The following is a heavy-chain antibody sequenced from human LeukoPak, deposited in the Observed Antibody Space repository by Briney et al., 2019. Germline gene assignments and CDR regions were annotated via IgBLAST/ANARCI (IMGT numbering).Heavy chain of an antibody. Sequence: ASVKVSCKASGGTSSSYAISWVRQAPGQGLEWMGWINPNSGGTNYAQKFQGRVTMTRDTSISTAYMELSRLRSDDTAVYYCARGIYDSSGYYFDYWGQGTLATVSS. D-gene: IGHD3-22*01. J-gene: IGHJ4*02. V-gene: IGHV1-2*02. CDR3: ARGIYDSSGYYFDY. CDR1: GGTSSSYA. CDR2: INPNSGGT.